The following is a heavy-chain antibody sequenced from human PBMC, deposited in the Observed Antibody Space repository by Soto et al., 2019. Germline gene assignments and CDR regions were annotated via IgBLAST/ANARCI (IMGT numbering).Heavy chain of an antibody. J-gene: IGHJ4*02. CDR3: AKDRRAGGNSAFYFDF. Sequence: LRLSCAASGFKFSNYAMSWVRQAPGKGLEWVSLISATGGGTYYADSVKGRFTISRDNSHNTLYLQVHSLTAEDTAVYYCAKDRRAGGNSAFYFDFLGQGAQVTVPS. V-gene: IGHV3-23*01. D-gene: IGHD3-16*01. CDR1: GFKFSNYA. CDR2: ISATGGGT.